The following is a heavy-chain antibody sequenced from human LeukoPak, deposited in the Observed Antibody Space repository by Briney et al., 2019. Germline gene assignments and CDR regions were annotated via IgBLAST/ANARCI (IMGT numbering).Heavy chain of an antibody. CDR3: ARDISTGSPVYGMDV. Sequence: SVKVSCKASGGTFSSYAISWVRQAPGQGLEWMGRIIPILGIANYAQKFQGRVTITADKSTSTVYMELSSLRSDDTAVYYCARDISTGSPVYGMDVWGQGTTVTVSS. J-gene: IGHJ6*02. D-gene: IGHD1-14*01. CDR1: GGTFSSYA. CDR2: IIPILGIA. V-gene: IGHV1-69*04.